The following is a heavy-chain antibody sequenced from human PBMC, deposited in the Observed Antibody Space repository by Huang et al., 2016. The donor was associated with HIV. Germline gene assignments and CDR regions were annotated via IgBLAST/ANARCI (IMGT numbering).Heavy chain of an antibody. J-gene: IGHJ4*02. CDR3: AKAGGVYYLYFDH. CDR1: GYTFTDFY. Sequence: QVQLVQSGAELRKPGTSVMVSCKTSGYTFTDFYIHWLRQAPGQGLEWMGWLNPRSNGTTYSQTFPGRVTLTRDTSISTAYLELSGLKPDDTAIYYCAKAGGVYYLYFDHWGQGTLVTVSS. CDR2: LNPRSNGT. D-gene: IGHD4-17*01. V-gene: IGHV1-2*02.